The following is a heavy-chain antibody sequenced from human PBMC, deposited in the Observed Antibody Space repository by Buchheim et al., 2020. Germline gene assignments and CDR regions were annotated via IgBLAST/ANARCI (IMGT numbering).Heavy chain of an antibody. CDR2: IDPSDSYT. V-gene: IGHV5-10-1*01. CDR3: ARSGSGDGYNDGPLDS. CDR1: GYSFNNYW. Sequence: EVQLEQSGAEVKKPGESLRMSCKSSGYSFNNYWISWVRQMPGKGLEWMGRIDPSDSYTKYSPSFQGHVTISVDKSISTAYLRWSSLKASDSAMYYCARSGSGDGYNDGPLDSWGQGTL. D-gene: IGHD5-24*01. J-gene: IGHJ4*02.